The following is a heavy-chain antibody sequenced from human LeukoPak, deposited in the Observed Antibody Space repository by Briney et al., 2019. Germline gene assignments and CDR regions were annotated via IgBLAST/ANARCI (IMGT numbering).Heavy chain of an antibody. J-gene: IGHJ6*02. CDR2: INHSGST. D-gene: IGHD2-2*02. CDR3: ARGWGYCSSTSCYKVGYYYYGMDV. CDR1: GGSFSGYY. V-gene: IGHV4-34*01. Sequence: SETLSLTCAAYGGSFSGYYWSWIRQPPGKGLEWIGEINHSGSTNYNPSLKSRVTISVDTSKNQFSLKLSSVTAADTAVYYCARGWGYCSSTSCYKVGYYYYGMDVWGQGTTVTVSS.